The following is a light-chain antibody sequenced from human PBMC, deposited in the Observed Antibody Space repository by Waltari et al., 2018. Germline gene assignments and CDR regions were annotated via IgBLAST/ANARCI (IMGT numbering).Light chain of an antibody. CDR2: GAY. CDR3: QQYISWPWT. J-gene: IGKJ1*01. CDR1: QSVSRN. V-gene: IGKV3-15*01. Sequence: VMTQSPATLSVSPGERATLSCRASQSVSRNLAWYQQKPGQAPRLLIYGAYTRGTGIPARLSGSGSGTEFSLTISSLQSEDFAVYYCQQYISWPWTFGQGTKVEIK.